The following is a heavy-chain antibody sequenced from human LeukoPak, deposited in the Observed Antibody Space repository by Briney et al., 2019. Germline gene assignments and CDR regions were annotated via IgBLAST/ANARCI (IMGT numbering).Heavy chain of an antibody. CDR2: IKADGSEK. J-gene: IGHJ5*02. Sequence: GGSLRLSCAGSGFTFSLYYMSWVRQAPGKGLEWVGSIKADGSEKRYVDSMKGRFTISRDNAKNSVYLQMDSLRAEDTAVYYCARGITGPDTWGQGTLVTVSS. V-gene: IGHV3-7*01. D-gene: IGHD3-3*01. CDR1: GFTFSLYY. CDR3: ARGITGPDT.